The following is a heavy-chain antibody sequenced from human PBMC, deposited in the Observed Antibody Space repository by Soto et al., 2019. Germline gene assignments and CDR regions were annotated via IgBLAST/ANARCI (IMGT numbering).Heavy chain of an antibody. CDR2: ISYDGSNK. J-gene: IGHJ4*02. CDR1: GFTFSSYG. CDR3: ARYSDYDFWSGYFSALDY. V-gene: IGHV3-30*03. D-gene: IGHD3-3*01. Sequence: GGSLRLSCAASGFTFSSYGMHWVRQAPGKGLEWVAAISYDGSNKYYADSVKGRFTISRDNSKNTLYLQMNSLRAEDTAVYYCARYSDYDFWSGYFSALDYWGQGTLVIVSS.